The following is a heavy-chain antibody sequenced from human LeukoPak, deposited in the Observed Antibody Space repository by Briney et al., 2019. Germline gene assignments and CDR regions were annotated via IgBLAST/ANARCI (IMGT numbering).Heavy chain of an antibody. D-gene: IGHD3-3*01. CDR2: ISAYNGNT. CDR3: ARVGSSYYDFWSGYPFLDY. J-gene: IGHJ4*02. V-gene: IGHV1-18*01. Sequence: ASVKVSCKASGYTFTSYGISWVRQAPGQGLEWMGWISAYNGNTNYAQKLQGRVTITADESTSTAYMELSSLRSEDTAVYYCARVGSSYYDFWSGYPFLDYWGQGTLVTVSS. CDR1: GYTFTSYG.